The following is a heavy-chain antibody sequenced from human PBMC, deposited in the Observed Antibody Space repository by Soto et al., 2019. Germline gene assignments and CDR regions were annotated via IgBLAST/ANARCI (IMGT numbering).Heavy chain of an antibody. Sequence: QITLKESGPTLVKPTQTLTLTCTFSGSSLSSSGVGVGWIRQPPGKALEWLAFIYWDDDKRYSPCLKSRLTIIKDTSNKQVILKMTNVDPVASATYYCAHRSPHSVSWNSGWFDSSGQGPPVTVSS. CDR1: GSSLSSSGVG. CDR2: IYWDDDK. J-gene: IGHJ5*01. D-gene: IGHD6-13*01. CDR3: AHRSPHSVSWNSGWFDS. V-gene: IGHV2-5*02.